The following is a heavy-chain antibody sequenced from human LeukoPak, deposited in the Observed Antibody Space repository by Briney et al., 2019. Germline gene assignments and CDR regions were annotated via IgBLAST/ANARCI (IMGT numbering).Heavy chain of an antibody. D-gene: IGHD4-17*01. V-gene: IGHV4-34*01. CDR3: ARGAMTTVTIYYGMDV. J-gene: IGHJ6*02. CDR2: INHSGST. CDR1: GGSFSGYY. Sequence: SETLSLTCAVYGGSFSGYYWSWIRQPPGKGLEWIGEINHSGSTNYNPSLKSRVTISVGTSKNQFSLKLSSVTAADTAVYYCARGAMTTVTIYYGMDVWGQGTTVTVSS.